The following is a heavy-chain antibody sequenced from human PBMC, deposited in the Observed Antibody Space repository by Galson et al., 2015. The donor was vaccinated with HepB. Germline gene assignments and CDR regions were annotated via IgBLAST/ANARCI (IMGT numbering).Heavy chain of an antibody. V-gene: IGHV3-49*03. CDR3: TRDAPNCSGGSCYTNYYYGMDV. D-gene: IGHD2-15*01. Sequence: SLRLSCAASGFTFGDYAMSWFRQAPGKGLEWVGFIRSKAYGGTTEYAASVKGRFTISRDDSKSIAYLQMNSLKTEGTAVYYCTRDAPNCSGGSCYTNYYYGMDVWGQGTTVTVSS. CDR2: IRSKAYGGTT. J-gene: IGHJ6*02. CDR1: GFTFGDYA.